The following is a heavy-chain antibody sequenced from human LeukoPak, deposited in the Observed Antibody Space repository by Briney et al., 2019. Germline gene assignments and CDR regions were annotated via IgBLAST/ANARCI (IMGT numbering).Heavy chain of an antibody. D-gene: IGHD6-19*01. CDR2: IFHSGST. V-gene: IGHV4-4*02. Sequence: NPSETLSLTCAVSGGSISSSWWSWVRQPPGKGLEWIGEIFHSGSTNYNPSLKSRVTISVDKSKNHFSLELTSVTAADTAVYYCTCHSGWSGPSEWGQGTLVIVSS. CDR3: TCHSGWSGPSE. J-gene: IGHJ4*02. CDR1: GGSISSSW.